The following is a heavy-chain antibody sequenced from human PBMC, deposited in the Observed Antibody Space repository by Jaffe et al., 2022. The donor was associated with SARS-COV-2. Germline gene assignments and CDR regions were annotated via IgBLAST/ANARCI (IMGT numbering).Heavy chain of an antibody. D-gene: IGHD6-13*01. CDR2: ISSSSSTI. J-gene: IGHJ6*03. CDR1: GFTFSSYS. V-gene: IGHV3-48*01. CDR3: ARDLSGTGYYYYMDV. Sequence: EVQLVESGGGLVQPGGSLRLSCAASGFTFSSYSMNWVRQAPGKGLEWVSYISSSSSTIYYADSVKGRFTISRDNAKNSLYLQMNSLRAEDTAVYYCARDLSGTGYYYYMDVWGKGTTVTVSS.